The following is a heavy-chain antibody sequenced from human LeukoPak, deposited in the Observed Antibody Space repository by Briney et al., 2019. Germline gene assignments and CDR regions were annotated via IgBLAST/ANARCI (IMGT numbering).Heavy chain of an antibody. V-gene: IGHV4-31*03. D-gene: IGHD3-3*01. Sequence: SETLSLTCTVSGDSIGSGCYYWSWIRQHPGKGLKWIGYIYYSGSTYYNRSLKSRVTISVDTSKNQFSLKLSSVTAADTAVYYCAREKVGFWSAQYYYGMDVWGQGTTVTVSS. CDR3: AREKVGFWSAQYYYGMDV. J-gene: IGHJ6*02. CDR2: IYYSGST. CDR1: GDSIGSGCYY.